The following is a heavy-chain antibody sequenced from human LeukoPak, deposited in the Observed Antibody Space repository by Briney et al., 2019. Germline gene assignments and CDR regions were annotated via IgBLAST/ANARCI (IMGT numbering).Heavy chain of an antibody. Sequence: GGSLRLSCAASGFTFSDYSMNWVRQGPGKGLEWVSYISGGSTTIYYADSVKGRFTISRDNAENSLYLQMNSLRAEDTAVYYCARDSETGGYYSDGSGHGWFDPWGQGTLVTVSS. CDR1: GFTFSDYS. J-gene: IGHJ5*02. CDR2: ISGGSTTI. CDR3: ARDSETGGYYSDGSGHGWFDP. D-gene: IGHD3-22*01. V-gene: IGHV3-48*04.